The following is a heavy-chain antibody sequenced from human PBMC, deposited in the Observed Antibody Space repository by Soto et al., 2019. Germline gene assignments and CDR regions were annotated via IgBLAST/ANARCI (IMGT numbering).Heavy chain of an antibody. CDR3: AKDPRSSGYYDY. D-gene: IGHD3-22*01. Sequence: GGSLRLSCTASGFTFGDYAMSWVRQAPGKGLEWVSGISGNGGSTYYADSVKGRFTISRDNSKNTLYLQMNSLRAEDTAVYYCAKDPRSSGYYDYWGQGTLVTVSS. CDR1: GFTFGDYA. V-gene: IGHV3-23*01. J-gene: IGHJ4*02. CDR2: ISGNGGST.